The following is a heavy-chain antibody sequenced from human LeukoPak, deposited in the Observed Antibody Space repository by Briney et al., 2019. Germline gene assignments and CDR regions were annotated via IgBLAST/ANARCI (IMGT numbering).Heavy chain of an antibody. V-gene: IGHV4-59*01. J-gene: IGHJ4*02. CDR1: GGPISSYH. Sequence: SETLSLTCTVSGGPISSYHWSWIRQPPGKGLEWIGYIYYSGSTNYNPSLKSRVTISVDTSKNQFSLKLSSVTAADTAVYYCARDADYWGQGTLVTVSS. CDR3: ARDADY. CDR2: IYYSGST.